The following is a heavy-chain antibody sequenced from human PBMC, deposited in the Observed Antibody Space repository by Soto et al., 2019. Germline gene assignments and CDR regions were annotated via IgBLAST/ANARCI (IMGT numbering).Heavy chain of an antibody. Sequence: SETLSLTCAVYGGSFSGYYWSWIRQPPGKGLEWIGEINHSGSTNYNPSLKSRVTISVDTSKNQFSLKLSSVTAADTAVYYCARGYCSSTSCYTTHGMDVWGQGTTVTVSS. V-gene: IGHV4-34*01. CDR1: GGSFSGYY. CDR3: ARGYCSSTSCYTTHGMDV. CDR2: INHSGST. D-gene: IGHD2-2*02. J-gene: IGHJ6*02.